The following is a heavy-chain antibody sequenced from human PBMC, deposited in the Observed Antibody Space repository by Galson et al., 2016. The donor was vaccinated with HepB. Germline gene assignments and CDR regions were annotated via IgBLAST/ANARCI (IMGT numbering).Heavy chain of an antibody. CDR1: GGSISSGGYY. CDR3: ARTGAIKSGNHFPEY. Sequence: TLSLTCTVSGGSISSGGYYWSWIRQHPGKGLEWIGYIYCTGSTNYNPSLKSRVTISVGTSKNHFSLNVTSMTAADTAVYYCARTGAIKSGNHFPEYWGQGTLVTVSS. CDR2: IYCTGST. D-gene: IGHD1-14*01. V-gene: IGHV4-31*03. J-gene: IGHJ4*02.